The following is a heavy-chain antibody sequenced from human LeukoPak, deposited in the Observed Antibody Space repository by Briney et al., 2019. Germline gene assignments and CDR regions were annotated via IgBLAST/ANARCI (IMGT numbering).Heavy chain of an antibody. J-gene: IGHJ4*02. CDR1: GFTVSSNY. Sequence: PGGSLRLSCAASGFTVSSNYMSWIRQAPGKGLEWVSYISRSSSYTNYADSVKGRFTISRDNAKNSLYLQMNSLRAEDTAVYYCARAEDSYGYFDYWGQGTLVTVSS. V-gene: IGHV3-11*05. D-gene: IGHD5-18*01. CDR3: ARAEDSYGYFDY. CDR2: ISRSSSYT.